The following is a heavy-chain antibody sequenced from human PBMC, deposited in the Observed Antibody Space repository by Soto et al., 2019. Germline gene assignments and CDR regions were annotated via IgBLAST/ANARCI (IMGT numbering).Heavy chain of an antibody. D-gene: IGHD3-22*01. CDR2: INPSGGYT. J-gene: IGHJ3*02. Sequence: ASVKVSCKASGYTFSSYYMNWVRQAPGQGLEWLGIINPSGGYTTYAQRFLGRVTMTSDTSTSTAYMELSSLRSEDTAVYYCARDKNYYDSSGYYYVSPDAFDIWGQGTVVTVSS. CDR3: ARDKNYYDSSGYYYVSPDAFDI. CDR1: GYTFSSYY. V-gene: IGHV1-46*01.